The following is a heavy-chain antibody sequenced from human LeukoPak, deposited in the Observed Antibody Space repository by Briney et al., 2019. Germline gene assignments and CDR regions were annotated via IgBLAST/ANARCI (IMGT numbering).Heavy chain of an antibody. CDR1: GYTFTGYY. D-gene: IGHD4-17*01. Sequence: ASVKVSCKASGYTFTGYYMHWVRQAPGQGLEWMGRINPNSGGTNYAQKFQGRVTMTRDTSISTAYMELSRLRSDDTAVYYCARDSTVTTYDYWAQGTLVTVSS. CDR3: ARDSTVTTYDY. CDR2: INPNSGGT. J-gene: IGHJ4*02. V-gene: IGHV1-2*06.